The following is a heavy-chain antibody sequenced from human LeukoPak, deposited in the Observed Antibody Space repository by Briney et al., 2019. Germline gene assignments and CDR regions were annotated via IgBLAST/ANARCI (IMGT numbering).Heavy chain of an antibody. CDR2: IIPIFGTA. Sequence: SVKVSCKASGGTFSSYAISWVRQAPGQGLERMGGIIPIFGTANYAQKFQGRVTITADESTSTAYMELSSLRSEDTAVYYCARDLGKHIVVVTADYYYYMDVWGKGTTVTVSS. V-gene: IGHV1-69*13. CDR1: GGTFSSYA. CDR3: ARDLGKHIVVVTADYYYYMDV. D-gene: IGHD2-21*02. J-gene: IGHJ6*03.